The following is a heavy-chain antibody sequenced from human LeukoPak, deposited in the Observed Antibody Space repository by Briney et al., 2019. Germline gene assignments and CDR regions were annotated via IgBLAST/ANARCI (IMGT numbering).Heavy chain of an antibody. CDR3: ARDRQLLLDY. CDR2: IIPIFGTA. J-gene: IGHJ4*02. D-gene: IGHD2-2*01. V-gene: IGHV1-69*05. Sequence: ASVKVSCKASGGTFSSYAISWVRQAPGPGLEWMGGIIPIFGTANYAQKFQGRVTITTDESTSTAYMELSSLRSEDTAVYYCARDRQLLLDYWGQGTLVTVSS. CDR1: GGTFSSYA.